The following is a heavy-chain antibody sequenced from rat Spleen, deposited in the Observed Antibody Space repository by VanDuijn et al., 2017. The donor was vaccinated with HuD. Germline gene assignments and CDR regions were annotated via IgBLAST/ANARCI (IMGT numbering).Heavy chain of an antibody. Sequence: EVQLQESGPGLVKPSQSLSLTCSVTGYSITSSYRWNWIRKFPGNKLEWMGYINSAGSTNYNPSLKSRISITRDTSKNQFFLQVNSVTTEDTATYYCARWTRYFDYWGQGVVVTVSS. CDR3: ARWTRYFDY. D-gene: IGHD1-4*01. CDR2: INSAGST. J-gene: IGHJ2*01. V-gene: IGHV3-3*01. CDR1: GYSITSSYR.